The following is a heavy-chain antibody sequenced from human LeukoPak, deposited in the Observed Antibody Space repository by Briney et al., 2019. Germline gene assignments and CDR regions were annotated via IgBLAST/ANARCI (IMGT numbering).Heavy chain of an antibody. Sequence: GGSLRLSCAASGFTFSSYAMSWVRQAPGKGLEWVSATSDSGGSTYYADSVKGRFSISRDNSKNTLYLQMNSLRAEDTAVYYCAKDLGERDATTYYFDYWGQGSLVTVSS. V-gene: IGHV3-23*01. CDR2: TSDSGGST. D-gene: IGHD1-1*01. CDR3: AKDLGERDATTYYFDY. J-gene: IGHJ4*02. CDR1: GFTFSSYA.